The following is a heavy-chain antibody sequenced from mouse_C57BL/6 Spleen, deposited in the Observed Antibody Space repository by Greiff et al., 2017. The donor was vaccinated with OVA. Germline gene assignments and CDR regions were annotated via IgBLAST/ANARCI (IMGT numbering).Heavy chain of an antibody. CDR1: GFTFSNYW. V-gene: IGHV6-3*01. CDR3: TGTLGAY. CDR2: IRLKSDNYAT. J-gene: IGHJ3*01. Sequence: DVKLQESGGGLVQPGGSMKLSCVASGFTFSNYWMNWVRQSPEKGLEWVAQIRLKSDNYATHYAESVKGRFTISRDDSKSSVYLQMNNLRAEDTGIYYCTGTLGAYWGQGTLVTVSA.